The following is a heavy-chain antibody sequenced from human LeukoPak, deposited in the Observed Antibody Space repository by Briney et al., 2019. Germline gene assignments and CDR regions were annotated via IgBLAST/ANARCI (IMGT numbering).Heavy chain of an antibody. D-gene: IGHD5-12*01. V-gene: IGHV4-59*01. CDR2: IYYSGST. Sequence: SETLSLTCAVSGGSISSSYWSWIRQPPGKGLEWIGYIYYSGSTIYNPSLKSRGTISVDTSKNHFSLKLSSVTAADTAVYYCARGGYFDYWGQGTLVTVSS. J-gene: IGHJ4*02. CDR1: GGSISSSY. CDR3: ARGGYFDY.